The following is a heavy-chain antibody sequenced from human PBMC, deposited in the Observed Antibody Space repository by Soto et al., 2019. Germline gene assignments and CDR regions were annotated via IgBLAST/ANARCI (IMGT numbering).Heavy chain of an antibody. D-gene: IGHD3-22*01. CDR3: TREHGSGFSDY. V-gene: IGHV6-1*01. CDR1: GDGVSGNSAG. J-gene: IGHJ4*01. CDR2: TFYRSKWYY. Sequence: PSPTLSLTCVISGDGVSGNSAGWKCIRHSPSRGLEWLGRTFYRSKWYYHYAVSVESRITLNPDTSKNQFSLQLTSVTPEDTAVYYCTREHGSGFSDYWGQGTLVTVSS.